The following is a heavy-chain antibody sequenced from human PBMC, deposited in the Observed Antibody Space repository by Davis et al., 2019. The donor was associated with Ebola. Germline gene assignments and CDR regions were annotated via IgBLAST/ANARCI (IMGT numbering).Heavy chain of an antibody. V-gene: IGHV4-30-2*01. CDR1: GGSISSGGYS. J-gene: IGHJ4*02. D-gene: IGHD6-13*01. CDR2: IYHSGST. CDR3: ARTSPYSSSWPPYFDY. Sequence: PSETLSLTCAVSGGSISSGGYSWSWIRQPPGKGLEWIGYIYHSGSTYYNPSLKSRVTISVDRSKNQFSLKLSSVTAADTAVYYCARTSPYSSSWPPYFDYWGQGTLVTVSS.